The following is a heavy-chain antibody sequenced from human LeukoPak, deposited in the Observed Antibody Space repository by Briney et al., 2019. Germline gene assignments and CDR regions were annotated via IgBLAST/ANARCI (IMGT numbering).Heavy chain of an antibody. V-gene: IGHV3-7*01. CDR1: GFTFSDFW. J-gene: IGHJ4*02. D-gene: IGHD2-8*01. Sequence: PGGSLRLSCAASGFTFSDFWMGWVRQAPGKGLEWVANINQDGSENYYVDSVKGRFTISRDNADNSLYLQMDSLRAEDTAMYYCARLMYYFDSWGQGTLVTVSS. CDR3: ARLMYYFDS. CDR2: INQDGSEN.